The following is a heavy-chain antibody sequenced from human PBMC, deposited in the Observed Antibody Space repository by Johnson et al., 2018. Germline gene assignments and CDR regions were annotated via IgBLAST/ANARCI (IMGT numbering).Heavy chain of an antibody. CDR3: ARVGDYSNYGYAFDI. Sequence: QVQLQQWGAGLLKPSETLSLTCAVYGGSFSGYYWSWIRQPPGKGLEWIGEINHSGSTNYNPSLKSRVTISVDTSKNQFSLKLSSVTAADTAVYYCARVGDYSNYGYAFDIWGQGTMVTVSS. J-gene: IGHJ3*02. CDR1: GGSFSGYY. D-gene: IGHD4-11*01. V-gene: IGHV4-34*01. CDR2: INHSGST.